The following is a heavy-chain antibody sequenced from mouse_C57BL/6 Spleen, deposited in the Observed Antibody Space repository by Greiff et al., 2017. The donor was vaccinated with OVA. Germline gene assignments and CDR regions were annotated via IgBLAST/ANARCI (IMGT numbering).Heavy chain of an antibody. J-gene: IGHJ4*01. CDR3: ARRSWDSYAMDY. V-gene: IGHV1-50*01. CDR1: GYTFTSYW. Sequence: VQLQQPGAELVKPGASVKLSCKASGYTFTSYWMQWVKQRPGQGLEWIGEIDPSDSYTNYNQKFKGKATLTVDTSSSTAYMQLSSLTSEDSAVDYCARRSWDSYAMDYWGQGTSVTVSS. CDR2: IDPSDSYT. D-gene: IGHD4-1*01.